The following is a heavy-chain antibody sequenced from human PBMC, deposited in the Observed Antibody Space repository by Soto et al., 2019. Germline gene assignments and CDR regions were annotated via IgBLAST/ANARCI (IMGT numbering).Heavy chain of an antibody. J-gene: IGHJ4*02. Sequence: QVQLVQSGAEVKKPGASVKVSCKASGYTFTRYAMHWVRQAPGQRLEWMGWINAGNGNTKYSQKFQDRVTITRDTSASTAYMELSSLRSEDTAVYYCARVGTYYASFDYWGQGTLVTVSS. CDR2: INAGNGNT. V-gene: IGHV1-3*01. CDR3: ARVGTYYASFDY. D-gene: IGHD3-22*01. CDR1: GYTFTRYA.